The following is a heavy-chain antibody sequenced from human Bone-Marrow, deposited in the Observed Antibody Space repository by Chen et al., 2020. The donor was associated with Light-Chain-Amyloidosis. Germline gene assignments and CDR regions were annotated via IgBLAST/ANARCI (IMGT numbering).Heavy chain of an antibody. D-gene: IGHD3-22*01. Sequence: EELLVESGGGLVKPGGSLRLSCAASGSIFTSHTMNWVRQAPGKGLEWVTSISRDSTYIYYADSVKGRFTISRDNAKNSLYLQMYGLRAEYPAVYYCAREYDSRSPFDYWGQGTLVTVSS. CDR3: AREYDSRSPFDY. CDR1: GSIFTSHT. J-gene: IGHJ4*02. V-gene: IGHV3-21*01. CDR2: ISRDSTYI.